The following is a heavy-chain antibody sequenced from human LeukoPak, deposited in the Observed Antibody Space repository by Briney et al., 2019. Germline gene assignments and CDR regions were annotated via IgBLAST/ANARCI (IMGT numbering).Heavy chain of an antibody. CDR1: GFTFSSYW. J-gene: IGHJ6*03. V-gene: IGHV3-7*01. Sequence: GGSLRLSCAASGFTFSSYWMSWVRQAPGKGLEWVANIKQDGSEKYYVDSVKGRLTISRDNAKNSLYLQMNSLRAEDTAVYYCARVISSWYLYYYMDVWGKGTTVTVSS. CDR3: ARVISSWYLYYYMDV. D-gene: IGHD6-13*01. CDR2: IKQDGSEK.